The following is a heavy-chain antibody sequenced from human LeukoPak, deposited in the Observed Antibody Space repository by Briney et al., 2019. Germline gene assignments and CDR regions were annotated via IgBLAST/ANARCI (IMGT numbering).Heavy chain of an antibody. V-gene: IGHV4-4*02. CDR2: IYHSGST. D-gene: IGHD6-6*01. Sequence: SGTLSLTCAVSGGSISSSNWWSWVRQPPGKGLEWIGEIYHSGSTNYNPSLKSRVTISVDTSKNQFSLKLSSVTAADTAVYYCARDLRSSSSSGINYYGMDVWGQGTTVTVSS. J-gene: IGHJ6*02. CDR1: GGSISSSNW. CDR3: ARDLRSSSSSGINYYGMDV.